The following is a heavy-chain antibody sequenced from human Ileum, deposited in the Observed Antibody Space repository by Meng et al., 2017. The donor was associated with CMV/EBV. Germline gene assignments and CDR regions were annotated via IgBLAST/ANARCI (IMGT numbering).Heavy chain of an antibody. CDR3: ARGWADIRLSGVMDL. CDR1: GGSVSRDYYY. V-gene: IGHV4-61*01. D-gene: IGHD2-8*01. CDR2: ISYSGNT. J-gene: IGHJ6*02. Sequence: SETLSLTCAVSGGSVSRDYYYWSWIRQPPGKGLEWVAYISYSGNTNSNPSLKSRVSISADAAKNLFSLRLTSVTTADTAVYYCARGWADIRLSGVMDLWGQGTTVTVS.